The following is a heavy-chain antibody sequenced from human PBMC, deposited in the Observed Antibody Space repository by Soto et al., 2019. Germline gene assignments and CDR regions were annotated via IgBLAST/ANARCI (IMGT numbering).Heavy chain of an antibody. Sequence: PSQTLSLTCAISGDSVSSNNAAWHCIRHSPSRGLEWLGRTYYRSKWYNDYAMSVKGQITINPDTSKDHFSLQLNSVTPEDTAVYYCARAHLIASRLMWYLDLWGRGTLVTVSS. D-gene: IGHD6-6*01. V-gene: IGHV6-1*01. CDR2: TYYRSKWYN. CDR1: GDSVSSNNAA. J-gene: IGHJ2*01. CDR3: ARAHLIASRLMWYLDL.